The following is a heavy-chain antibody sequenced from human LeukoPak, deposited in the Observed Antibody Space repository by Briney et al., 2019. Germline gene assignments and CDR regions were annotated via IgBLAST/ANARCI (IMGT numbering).Heavy chain of an antibody. CDR2: ISASGDTT. J-gene: IGHJ6*03. Sequence: GGSLRLSCAASGFTFSNSAMTWVRQSPGKGLEWVSDISASGDTTHYADSVKGRFTISRDNSKHTLYLQMNSLRDEDTAVYYCARDRHTAMVYYYYYMDVWGTGTTVTVSS. V-gene: IGHV3-23*01. CDR3: ARDRHTAMVYYYYYMDV. D-gene: IGHD5-18*01. CDR1: GFTFSNSA.